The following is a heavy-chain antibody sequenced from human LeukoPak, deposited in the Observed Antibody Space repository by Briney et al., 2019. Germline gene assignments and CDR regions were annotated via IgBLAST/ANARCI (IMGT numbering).Heavy chain of an antibody. J-gene: IGHJ6*02. CDR2: ISVNNGNT. Sequence: GASVRVSCKASGYTFTSYGITWVRQAPGQGLEWMGWISVNNGNTNYAQKLQGRVTMTTDTSTSIAYMELRSLRSDDTAVYYCARSSGWYPYYYGMDVWGQGTTVTVSS. CDR1: GYTFTSYG. CDR3: ARSSGWYPYYYGMDV. V-gene: IGHV1-18*01. D-gene: IGHD6-19*01.